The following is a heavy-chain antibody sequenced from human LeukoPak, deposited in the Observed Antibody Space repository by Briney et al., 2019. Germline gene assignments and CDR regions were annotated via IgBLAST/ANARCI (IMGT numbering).Heavy chain of an antibody. CDR3: ARGGLGGITAYSNYLFDY. Sequence: PSETLSLTCTVSGGSISNFYWSWIRQPPGEGLEWIGYIYYSGSTNYHPSLKSRVTISIDTSNTQFYLNLTSVTAADTAVYYCARGGLGGITAYSNYLFDYWGQGTLVTVSS. V-gene: IGHV4-59*08. CDR1: GGSISNFY. CDR2: IYYSGST. J-gene: IGHJ4*02. D-gene: IGHD4-11*01.